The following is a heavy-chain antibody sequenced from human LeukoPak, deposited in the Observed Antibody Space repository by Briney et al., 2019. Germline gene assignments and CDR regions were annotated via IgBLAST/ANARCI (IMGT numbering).Heavy chain of an antibody. CDR2: ISSSSSTI. D-gene: IGHD3-3*01. CDR3: ASRSHGTYYDFWSGYFDAFDI. J-gene: IGHJ3*02. V-gene: IGHV3-48*01. CDR1: GFTFSSYS. Sequence: GGSLRLSCAASGFTFSSYSMNWVRQAPGKGLEWVSYISSSSSTIYYADSVKGRFTISRDNAKNSLYLQMNSLRAEDTAVYYCASRSHGTYYDFWSGYFDAFDIWGQGTMVTVSS.